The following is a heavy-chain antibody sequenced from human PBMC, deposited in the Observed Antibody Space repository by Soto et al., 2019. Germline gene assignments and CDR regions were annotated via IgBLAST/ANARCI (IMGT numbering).Heavy chain of an antibody. CDR1: GGSFNGYY. CDR3: ARAEKAEGDAFDI. V-gene: IGHV4-34*09. J-gene: IGHJ3*02. CDR2: INHSGST. D-gene: IGHD6-25*01. Sequence: SETLSLTCAVYGGSFNGYYWSWIRQPPGKGLEWIGKINHSGSTNYNPSLKSRVTISVDTSKNQFSLKLSSVTAADTAVYYCARAEKAEGDAFDIWGQGTMVTVSS.